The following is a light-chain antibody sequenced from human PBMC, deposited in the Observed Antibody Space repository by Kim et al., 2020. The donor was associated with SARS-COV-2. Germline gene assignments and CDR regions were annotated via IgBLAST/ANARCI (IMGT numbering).Light chain of an antibody. CDR3: QQTNTFPIT. Sequence: ASVGDRVTITCRASQDINNWVAWFQQRPGKAPNLLVYAASRLHSGVPSRFDGSGSGTDFTLTISSLQPEDSATYYCQQTNTFPITFDQGTRLEIK. J-gene: IGKJ5*01. V-gene: IGKV1-12*01. CDR2: AAS. CDR1: QDINNW.